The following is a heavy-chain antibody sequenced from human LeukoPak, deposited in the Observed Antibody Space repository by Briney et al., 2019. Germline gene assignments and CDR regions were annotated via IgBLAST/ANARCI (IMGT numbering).Heavy chain of an antibody. CDR3: ARRGIYYYGSGSYYHGMDV. CDR2: IIPIFGTA. D-gene: IGHD3-10*01. V-gene: IGHV1-69*13. CDR1: GGTFSSYA. Sequence: SVKVSCKASGGTFSSYAISWVRQATGQGLEWMGGIIPIFGTANYAQKFQGRVTITADESTSTAYMELSSLRSEDTAVYYCARRGIYYYGSGSYYHGMDVWGKGTTVTVSS. J-gene: IGHJ6*04.